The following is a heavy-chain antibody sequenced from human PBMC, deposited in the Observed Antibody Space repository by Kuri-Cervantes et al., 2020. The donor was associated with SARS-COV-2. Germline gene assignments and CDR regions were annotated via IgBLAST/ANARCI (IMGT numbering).Heavy chain of an antibody. V-gene: IGHV4-39*07. CDR3: ARALKGQIDAFDI. J-gene: IGHJ3*02. CDR1: GGSISSGDYY. CDR2: IYHSGST. Sequence: SETLSLTCTVSGGSISSGDYYWGWIRQPPGKGQEWIGSIYHSGSTYYNPYLKSRVTISVDTSKTQFSLRLSSLTAADTAVYYCARALKGQIDAFDIWGQGTMVTVSS.